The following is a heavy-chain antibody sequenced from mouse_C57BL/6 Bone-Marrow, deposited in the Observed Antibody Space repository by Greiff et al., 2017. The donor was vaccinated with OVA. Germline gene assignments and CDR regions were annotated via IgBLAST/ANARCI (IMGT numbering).Heavy chain of an antibody. Sequence: QVQLQQSGAELARPGASVKLSCKASGYTFTSYGISWVKQRTGQGLEWIGEIYPRSGNTYYNEKFKGKATLTADKSSSTAYMELRSLTSEDSAVYSCARDYDGGQYFDYWGRGTTLTVSS. V-gene: IGHV1-81*01. J-gene: IGHJ2*01. CDR3: ARDYDGGQYFDY. D-gene: IGHD2-4*01. CDR2: IYPRSGNT. CDR1: GYTFTSYG.